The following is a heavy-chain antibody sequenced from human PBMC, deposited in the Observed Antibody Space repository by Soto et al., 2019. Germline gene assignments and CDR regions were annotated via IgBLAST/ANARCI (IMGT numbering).Heavy chain of an antibody. Sequence: PGGSLRLSCAASGFTFSDYYMSWIRQAPGKGLEWVSYISSGGSTIYYADSVKGRFTISRDNAKNSLYLQMNSLRAEDTAVYYCASGYDSSGYYGLRYYYYGMDVWGQGTTVTVSS. J-gene: IGHJ6*02. D-gene: IGHD3-22*01. CDR3: ASGYDSSGYYGLRYYYYGMDV. V-gene: IGHV3-11*01. CDR2: ISSGGSTI. CDR1: GFTFSDYY.